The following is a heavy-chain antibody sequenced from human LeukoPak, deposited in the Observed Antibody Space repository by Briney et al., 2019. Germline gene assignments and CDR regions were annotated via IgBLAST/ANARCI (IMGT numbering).Heavy chain of an antibody. Sequence: ASVKVSCKASGGTFSSYAISWVRQAPGQGLEWMGWISAFNDNTDYAQKFQGRVTLTTDKSTSTAYMEMRSLRSDDTAVYYCARDLLTDSVFYASGPPWFDPWGQGTLITVSS. CDR1: GGTFSSYA. CDR2: ISAFNDNT. J-gene: IGHJ5*02. CDR3: ARDLLTDSVFYASGPPWFDP. V-gene: IGHV1-18*01. D-gene: IGHD3-10*01.